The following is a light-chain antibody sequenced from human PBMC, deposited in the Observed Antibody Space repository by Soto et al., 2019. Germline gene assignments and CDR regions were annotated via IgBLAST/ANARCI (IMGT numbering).Light chain of an antibody. Sequence: QSVLTQPPSASWSPGQSVTISCTGTSGDVGGYNYVSWYQQHPGKAPKLMILEVSERPSGVPDRFSASKSGNTASLTVSGLQVEDEADYYCSSYAGSNNYVFGTGTKVTVL. CDR1: SGDVGGYNY. CDR2: EVS. V-gene: IGLV2-8*01. CDR3: SSYAGSNNYV. J-gene: IGLJ1*01.